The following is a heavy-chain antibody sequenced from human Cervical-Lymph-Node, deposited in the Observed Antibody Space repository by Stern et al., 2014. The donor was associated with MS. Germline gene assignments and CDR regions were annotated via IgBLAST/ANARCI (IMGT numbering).Heavy chain of an antibody. CDR2: ISDTGTT. J-gene: IGHJ2*01. CDR3: ARDPSTTASDWFFDL. D-gene: IGHD2-21*02. CDR1: GGAVSDYY. V-gene: IGHV4-59*02. Sequence: QLVESGPGLVKPSETLSLTCTVSGGAVSDYYWTWIRQRPGKGLEWLGYISDTGTTNYNPSLHSRVTITLDTSQNQVSLRLRSVTAADTAVYYCARDPSTTASDWFFDLWGRGSLVTVSS.